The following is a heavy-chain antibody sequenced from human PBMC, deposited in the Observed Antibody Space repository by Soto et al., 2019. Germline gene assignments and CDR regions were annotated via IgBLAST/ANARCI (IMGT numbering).Heavy chain of an antibody. V-gene: IGHV3-73*01. CDR3: TRHSVDY. CDR1: GFTFSDAA. J-gene: IGHJ4*02. Sequence: EVQLVESGGGLVQPGGSLKLSCAASGFTFSDAALHLVRQASGKGLEWVGRIRAKAYSYATAYAASVKGRFTISRDDSKNTAYLQMNSLKTEDTAVYYCTRHSVDYGGQGTLVTVSS. CDR2: IRAKAYSYAT.